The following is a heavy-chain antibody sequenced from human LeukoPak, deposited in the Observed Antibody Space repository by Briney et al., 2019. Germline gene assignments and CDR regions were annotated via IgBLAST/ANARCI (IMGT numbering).Heavy chain of an antibody. CDR3: ARDWADIVVVPAAPLDY. V-gene: IGHV3-21*01. CDR1: GFTFSSYS. J-gene: IGHJ4*02. D-gene: IGHD2-2*01. Sequence: GGSLRLSCAASGFTFSSYSMNWVRQAPGKGLEWVSSISSSSSYIYYEDSVKGRFTISRDNAKNSLYLQMNSLRAEDTAVYYCARDWADIVVVPAAPLDYWGQGTLVTVSS. CDR2: ISSSSSYI.